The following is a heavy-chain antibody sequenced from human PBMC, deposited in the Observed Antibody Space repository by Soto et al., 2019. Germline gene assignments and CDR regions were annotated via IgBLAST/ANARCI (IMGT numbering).Heavy chain of an antibody. V-gene: IGHV1-69*06. J-gene: IGHJ5*02. D-gene: IGHD1-1*01. CDR1: GGTFSSYA. CDR2: IIPIFGTA. CDR3: AGETGTTGVNWFDP. Sequence: SVTVSCKASGGTFSSYAISWVRQAPGQGLEWMGGIIPIFGTANYAQKFQGRVTITADKSTSTAYMELSSLRSEDTAVYYCAGETGTTGVNWFDPWGQGTLVTVSS.